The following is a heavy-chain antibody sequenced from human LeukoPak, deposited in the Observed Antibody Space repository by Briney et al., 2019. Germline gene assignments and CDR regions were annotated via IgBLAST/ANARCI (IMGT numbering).Heavy chain of an antibody. CDR1: GSTFSRYW. D-gene: IGHD2-15*01. CDR2: INQDGSEK. J-gene: IGHJ4*02. V-gene: IGHV3-7*01. Sequence: GGSLRLSCAASGSTFSRYWMTWVRQSPGKGLEWVANINQDGSEKYYGDSVTGRFTISRDNAENSLFLQMNSLRADDTGVYYCARAREAPANVFPDHWGQGVVVTVSS. CDR3: ARAREAPANVFPDH.